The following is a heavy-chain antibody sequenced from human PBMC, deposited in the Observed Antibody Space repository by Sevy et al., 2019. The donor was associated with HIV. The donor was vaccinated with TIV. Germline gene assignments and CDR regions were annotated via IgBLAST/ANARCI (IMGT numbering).Heavy chain of an antibody. CDR1: GGIFRSNA. V-gene: IGHV1-69*13. CDR2: IIAVFGTT. Sequence: ASVKVSCKASGGIFRSNAISWVRQAPGQGLEWMGGIIAVFGTTNYAQKFQGRVTVSADESRSTAYMELSSLRSEDTAVYYCAIDNYYYVSGSFDYWGQGTQVTVSS. CDR3: AIDNYYYVSGSFDY. J-gene: IGHJ4*01. D-gene: IGHD3-10*01.